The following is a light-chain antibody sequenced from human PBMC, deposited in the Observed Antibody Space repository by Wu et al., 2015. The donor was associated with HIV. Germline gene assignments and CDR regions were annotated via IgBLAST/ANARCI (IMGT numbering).Light chain of an antibody. Sequence: DIQMTQSPSTLSASVGDRVTITCRASQSISSWLAWYQQKPGKAPKLLISKASSLESGVPSRFSGSGSGTEFTLTISSLQPGDFATYFCQHYNTYSWTFGQGTKGGNQT. J-gene: IGKJ1*01. CDR1: QSISSW. CDR2: KAS. CDR3: QHYNTYSWT. V-gene: IGKV1-5*03.